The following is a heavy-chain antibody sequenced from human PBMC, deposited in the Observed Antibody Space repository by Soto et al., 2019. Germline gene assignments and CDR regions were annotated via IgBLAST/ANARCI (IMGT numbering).Heavy chain of an antibody. D-gene: IGHD3-16*01. CDR1: GFTFSSYG. V-gene: IGHV3-30*18. Sequence: QVQLVESGGGVVQPGRSLRLSCAASGFTFSSYGMHWVRQATGKGLEWVAVISYDGSNKYYADSVKGRFTISRDNSKNTLYLQMNSLRAEDTAVYYCAKDGGQGGWFDPWGQGTLVTVSS. CDR3: AKDGGQGGWFDP. J-gene: IGHJ5*02. CDR2: ISYDGSNK.